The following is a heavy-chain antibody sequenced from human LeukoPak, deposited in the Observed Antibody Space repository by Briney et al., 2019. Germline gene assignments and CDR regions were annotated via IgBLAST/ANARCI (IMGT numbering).Heavy chain of an antibody. J-gene: IGHJ5*02. CDR1: GGSISSYY. CDR3: ARVGRDSSGWKWYNWFDP. CDR2: IYTSGST. D-gene: IGHD6-19*01. V-gene: IGHV4-4*07. Sequence: SETLSLTCTVSGGSISSYYWSWIRQPAGKGLEWIGRIYTSGSTNYNPSLKSRVTMSVDTSKDQFSLKLSSVTAADTAVYYCARVGRDSSGWKWYNWFDPWGQGTLVTVSS.